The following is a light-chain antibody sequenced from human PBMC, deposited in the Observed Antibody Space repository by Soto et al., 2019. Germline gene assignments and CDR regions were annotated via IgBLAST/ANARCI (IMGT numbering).Light chain of an antibody. Sequence: ELVLTQSPGTLSLSPAERATLSCRASQSVDTFLVWYQQKPGQAPRLLLFGASSRATGIPDRFRGSVSGTDFTLTISGLEPEDFAAYYCQQYANTPPWTFGQGTKVEIK. V-gene: IGKV3-20*01. CDR2: GAS. J-gene: IGKJ1*01. CDR3: QQYANTPPWT. CDR1: QSVDTF.